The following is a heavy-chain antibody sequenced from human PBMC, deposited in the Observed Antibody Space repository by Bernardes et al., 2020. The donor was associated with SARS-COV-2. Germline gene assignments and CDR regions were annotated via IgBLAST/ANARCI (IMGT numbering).Heavy chain of an antibody. J-gene: IGHJ5*02. Sequence: GRSLRVSCAASGFSFSGYWMHWVRQPPGKGLVWVSRINSDGSSTIYADSVKGRFTISRDNAKNTLYLQMNSLRAEDTAVYYCARENHRTAAYGNRFDPWGQGTLVTVSS. CDR1: GFSFSGYW. D-gene: IGHD6-13*01. CDR2: INSDGSST. V-gene: IGHV3-74*01. CDR3: ARENHRTAAYGNRFDP.